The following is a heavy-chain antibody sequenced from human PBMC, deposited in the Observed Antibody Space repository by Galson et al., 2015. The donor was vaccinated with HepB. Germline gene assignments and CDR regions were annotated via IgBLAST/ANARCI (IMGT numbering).Heavy chain of an antibody. Sequence: SLRLSCAASGFTFSSYWMNWVRQGPGKGLVWVSRINGDGRSTFYADSVNGRFTISRDNAKNTLYLQMNSLRAEDTAVYYCARGLLKSYGLDVWGQGTTVTLSS. CDR3: ARGLLKSYGLDV. J-gene: IGHJ6*02. V-gene: IGHV3-74*01. CDR1: GFTFSSYW. D-gene: IGHD2-15*01. CDR2: INGDGRST.